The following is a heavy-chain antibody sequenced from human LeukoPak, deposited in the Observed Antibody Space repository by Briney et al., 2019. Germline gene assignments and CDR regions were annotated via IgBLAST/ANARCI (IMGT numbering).Heavy chain of an antibody. Sequence: GASVNVSCKASGYTFTVYYMHWVRQAPGQGLEWMGWINPNSGGTNYAQKFQGRVTMTRDTSISTAYMELSRLRSDDTVVYYCARAYYGDYSFDIWGQGTMVTVSS. D-gene: IGHD4-17*01. CDR2: INPNSGGT. CDR1: GYTFTVYY. CDR3: ARAYYGDYSFDI. V-gene: IGHV1-2*02. J-gene: IGHJ3*02.